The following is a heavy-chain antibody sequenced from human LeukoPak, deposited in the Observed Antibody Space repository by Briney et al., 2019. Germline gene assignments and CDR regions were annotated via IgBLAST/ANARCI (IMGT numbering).Heavy chain of an antibody. CDR3: ARGGPYDFWSGYQGFDY. CDR1: GGSISSYY. V-gene: IGHV4-4*09. Sequence: SETLSLTCTVSGGSISSYYWSWIRQPPGKGLEWIGYIYISGSTNYNPSLKSRVTISVDTSKNQFSLKLSSVTAADSAVYYCARGGPYDFWSGYQGFDYWGQGTLVTVSS. J-gene: IGHJ4*02. D-gene: IGHD3-3*01. CDR2: IYISGST.